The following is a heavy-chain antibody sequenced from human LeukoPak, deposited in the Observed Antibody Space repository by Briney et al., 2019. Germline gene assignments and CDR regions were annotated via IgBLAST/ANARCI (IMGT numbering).Heavy chain of an antibody. CDR3: AIGVVITTLYHA. CDR2: IIPIFGTA. CDR1: GGTFSSYA. D-gene: IGHD3-22*01. J-gene: IGHJ5*02. Sequence: ASVTVSCTASGGTFSSYAISWVRQAPGQGLEWMGGIIPIFGTANYAQKFQGRVTITADESTSTAYMELSSLRSEDTAVYYCAIGVVITTLYHAWGQGTLVTVSS. V-gene: IGHV1-69*13.